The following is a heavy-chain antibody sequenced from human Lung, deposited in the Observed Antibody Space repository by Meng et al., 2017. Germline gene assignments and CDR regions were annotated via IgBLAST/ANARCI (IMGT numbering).Heavy chain of an antibody. CDR1: VGSFSGYY. Sequence: RGAGLLKPSETLSLARAGYVGSFSGYYWGWIRQPPGKGLEWIGEIIDSGSTNYNPSLKSRVTISVDTSKNQFSLRVTSVTAADRAVYYCVRRTYSSGWYFDYWGQGTLVTVSS. CDR3: VRRTYSSGWYFDY. V-gene: IGHV4-34*12. CDR2: IIDSGST. J-gene: IGHJ4*02. D-gene: IGHD6-19*01.